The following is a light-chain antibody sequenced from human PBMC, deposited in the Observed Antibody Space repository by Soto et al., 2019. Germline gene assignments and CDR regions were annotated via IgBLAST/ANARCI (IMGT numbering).Light chain of an antibody. V-gene: IGLV2-14*03. CDR3: SSNTRSNTHV. CDR1: SSDIRNSKF. J-gene: IGLJ1*01. CDR2: DVS. Sequence: QSVLTQPASVSGSPGQSITISCTGTSSDIRNSKFVSWYQHHPGKAPKLMIYDVSNRPSGVSNRFSGSKSGYTASLTISGLQAEDEADYYCSSNTRSNTHVFGTGTKVTVL.